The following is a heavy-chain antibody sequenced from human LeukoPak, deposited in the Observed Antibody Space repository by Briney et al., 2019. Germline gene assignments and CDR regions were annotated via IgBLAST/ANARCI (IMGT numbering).Heavy chain of an antibody. V-gene: IGHV3-23*01. J-gene: IGHJ4*02. CDR2: ASSSGETT. CDR3: AKDRPNYYGTNGHYYRRDGDC. CDR1: GFTFSSYA. Sequence: GGSLRLSCVASGFTFSSYAMSWVRQAAGKGLEWVSSASSSGETTYYADSVKGRFTISRDNSRNTLYLQMNSLRAEDTAVYYCAKDRPNYYGTNGHYYRRDGDCWGQGTLVTVSS. D-gene: IGHD3-22*01.